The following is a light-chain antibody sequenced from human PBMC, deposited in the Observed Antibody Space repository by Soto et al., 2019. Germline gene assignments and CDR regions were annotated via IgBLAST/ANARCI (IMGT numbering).Light chain of an antibody. CDR3: HQYGSSPLT. Sequence: EIVLTQSPGTLSLSPGERATLSCRASQSVSSSYLAWYQQKPGHAPSLLIYGASSRATGIPDRFSGSGSGTDFTLTISRLEPEDFAVYYCHQYGSSPLTFGGGSKVEIK. CDR2: GAS. J-gene: IGKJ4*01. CDR1: QSVSSSY. V-gene: IGKV3-20*01.